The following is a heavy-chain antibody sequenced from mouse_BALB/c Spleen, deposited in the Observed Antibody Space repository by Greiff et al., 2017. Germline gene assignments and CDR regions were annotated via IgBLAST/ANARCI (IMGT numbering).Heavy chain of an antibody. CDR3: TRALNWDGGFAY. J-gene: IGHJ3*01. Sequence: EVQGVESGGGLVQPGGSMKLSCVASGFTFSNYWMNWVRQSPEKGLEWVAEIRLKSNNYATHYAESVKGRFTISRDDSKSSVYLQMNNLRAEDTGIYYCTRALNWDGGFAYWGQGTLVTVSA. D-gene: IGHD4-1*02. CDR1: GFTFSNYW. CDR2: IRLKSNNYAT. V-gene: IGHV6-6*02.